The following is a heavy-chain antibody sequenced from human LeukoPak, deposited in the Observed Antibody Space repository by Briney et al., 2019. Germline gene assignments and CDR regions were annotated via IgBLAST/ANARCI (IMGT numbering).Heavy chain of an antibody. D-gene: IGHD4-23*01. CDR3: ASSKGHDYGGKGIGY. Sequence: GGSLRLSCAASGFTVSSNYMSWVRQAPGKGLEWVSVIYSGGSTYYADSVKGRFTISRDNSKNALYLQMNSLRAEDTAVYYCASSKGHDYGGKGIGYWGQGTLVTVSS. V-gene: IGHV3-53*01. CDR2: IYSGGST. CDR1: GFTVSSNY. J-gene: IGHJ4*02.